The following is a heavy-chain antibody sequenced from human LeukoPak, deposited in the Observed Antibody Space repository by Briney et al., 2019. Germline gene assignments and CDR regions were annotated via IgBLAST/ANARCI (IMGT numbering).Heavy chain of an antibody. CDR1: GFTFSSYG. Sequence: PGGSLRLSCAASGFTFSSYGMHWVRQAPGKGLEWVAVISYDGSNKYYADSVKGRFTISRDNSKNTLYLQMNSLRAEDTAVYYCAGAYSGSWYGGYWGQGTLVTVSS. CDR3: AGAYSGSWYGGY. CDR2: ISYDGSNK. V-gene: IGHV3-30*03. J-gene: IGHJ4*02. D-gene: IGHD6-13*01.